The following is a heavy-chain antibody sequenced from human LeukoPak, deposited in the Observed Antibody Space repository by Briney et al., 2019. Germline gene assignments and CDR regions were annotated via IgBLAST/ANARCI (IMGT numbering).Heavy chain of an antibody. D-gene: IGHD2-15*01. J-gene: IGHJ5*02. Sequence: ASVKVSCKASGYTFTGYYMHWVRQAPGQGLEWMGWIGPNSGGTNYAQKFQGRVTMTRDTSISTAYMELSRLRSDDTAVYYCARVARIFGQPNWFDPWGQGTLVTVSS. V-gene: IGHV1-2*02. CDR1: GYTFTGYY. CDR3: ARVARIFGQPNWFDP. CDR2: IGPNSGGT.